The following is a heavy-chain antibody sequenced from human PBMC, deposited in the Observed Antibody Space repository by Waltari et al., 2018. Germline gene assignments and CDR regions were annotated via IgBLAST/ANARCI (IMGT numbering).Heavy chain of an antibody. CDR1: GFIFSTYW. D-gene: IGHD6-13*01. Sequence: EVQLMESGGGLVQPGGSLRLSCVASGFIFSTYWMDWVRQAPGKGLVWVSRINRDGSSTTYADSVKGQFTISRDNAKNTLDLHMSSLRAEDTAVYYCVRENIAAAGLESWGQGTLVTVSS. V-gene: IGHV3-74*01. CDR2: INRDGSST. J-gene: IGHJ4*02. CDR3: VRENIAAAGLES.